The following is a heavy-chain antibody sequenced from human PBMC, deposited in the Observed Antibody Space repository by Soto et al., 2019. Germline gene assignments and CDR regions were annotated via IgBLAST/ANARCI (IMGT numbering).Heavy chain of an antibody. CDR2: INAGNGNT. J-gene: IGHJ5*02. D-gene: IGHD6-13*01. CDR1: GYTFTGYY. V-gene: IGHV1-3*01. CDR3: ARQTRIAAAGP. Sequence: ASVKVSCKASGYTFTGYYMHWVRQAPGQRLEWMGWINAGNGNTKYSQKFQGRVTITRDTSASTAYMELRSLRSDDTAVYYCARQTRIAAAGPWGQGTLVTVSS.